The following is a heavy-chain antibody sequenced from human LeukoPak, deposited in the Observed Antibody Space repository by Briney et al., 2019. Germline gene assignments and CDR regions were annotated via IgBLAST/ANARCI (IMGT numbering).Heavy chain of an antibody. CDR3: ARDQGKNGGRSYYYGMDV. V-gene: IGHV3-48*03. Sequence: PGGSLRLSCAASGFTFSNYEMNWVRQAPGKGLEWVSSISSSGSTMYYADSVRGRFTISRDNAKNSLYLQMNGLRAEDTAVYYCARDQGKNGGRSYYYGMDVWGQGNTVTVSS. D-gene: IGHD4-23*01. CDR2: ISSSGSTM. J-gene: IGHJ6*02. CDR1: GFTFSNYE.